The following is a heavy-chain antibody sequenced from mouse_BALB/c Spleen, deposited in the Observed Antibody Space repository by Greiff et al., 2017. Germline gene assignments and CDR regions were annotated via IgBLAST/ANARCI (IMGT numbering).Heavy chain of an antibody. CDR3: ARWLLRMDY. CDR2: ISSGSSTI. Sequence: EVKLMESGGGLVQPGGSRKLSCAASGFTFSSFGMHWVRQAPEKGLEWVAYISSGSSTIYYADTVKGRFTISRDNPKNTLFLQMTSLRSEDTAMYYCARWLLRMDYWGQGTSVTVSS. CDR1: GFTFSSFG. D-gene: IGHD2-3*01. J-gene: IGHJ4*01. V-gene: IGHV5-17*02.